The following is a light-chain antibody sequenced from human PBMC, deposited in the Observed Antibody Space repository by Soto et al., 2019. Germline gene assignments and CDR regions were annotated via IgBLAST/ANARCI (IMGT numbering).Light chain of an antibody. J-gene: IGKJ1*01. CDR2: KVS. CDR3: RQGTHWPT. CDR1: QSLVYSDGNIY. Sequence: DVVMTQSPLSLPVTLGQPASISCRSSQSLVYSDGNIYLSWFHQRPGQSPRRLIYKVSNRESGGPDRFSGSGSGTEFTLRISTVEAEDVGVYYCRQGTHWPTFGQGTKVEIK. V-gene: IGKV2-30*01.